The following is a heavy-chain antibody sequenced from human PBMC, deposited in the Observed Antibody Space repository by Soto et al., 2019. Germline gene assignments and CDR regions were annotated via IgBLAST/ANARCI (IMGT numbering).Heavy chain of an antibody. Sequence: SETLSLTCAVYGGSFSGYYWSWIRQPPGKGLEWIGEINHSGSTNYNPSLKSRVTISVDTSKNQFSLKLSSVTAADTAVYYCARALRRSTVPRYYYYGMDVWGQGTTVTSP. CDR1: GGSFSGYY. D-gene: IGHD4-17*01. CDR2: INHSGST. V-gene: IGHV4-34*01. CDR3: ARALRRSTVPRYYYYGMDV. J-gene: IGHJ6*02.